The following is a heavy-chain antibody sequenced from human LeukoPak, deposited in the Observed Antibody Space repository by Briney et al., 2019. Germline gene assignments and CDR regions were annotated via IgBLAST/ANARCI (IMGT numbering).Heavy chain of an antibody. V-gene: IGHV1-69*13. D-gene: IGHD3-9*01. J-gene: IGHJ4*02. CDR3: ARGYYDILTGFDY. Sequence: ASVKVSCKACGGTFSSYAISWVRQAPGQGLEWMGGIIPIFGTANYAQKFQGRVTITADESTSTAYMELSSLRSEDTAVYYCARGYYDILTGFDYWGQGTLVTVSS. CDR1: GGTFSSYA. CDR2: IIPIFGTA.